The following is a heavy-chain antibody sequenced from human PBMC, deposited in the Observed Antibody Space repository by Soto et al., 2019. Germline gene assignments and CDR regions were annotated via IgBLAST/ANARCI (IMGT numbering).Heavy chain of an antibody. D-gene: IGHD3-10*01. CDR2: IYSGGYT. Sequence: EVQLVESGGGLIQPGGSLRLSCAVSGFTVSNNYMSWVRQAPGKGLEGVSVIYSGGYTAYGDSVKGRFTISRDNSKNTQFLQRKRMRAAGTAVYYWPPNPGGGGYWGQGTLVTVSS. J-gene: IGHJ4*02. CDR1: GFTVSNNY. CDR3: PPNPGGGGY. V-gene: IGHV3-53*01.